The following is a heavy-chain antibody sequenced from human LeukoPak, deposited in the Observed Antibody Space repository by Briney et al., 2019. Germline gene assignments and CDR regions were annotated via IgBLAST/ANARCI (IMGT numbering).Heavy chain of an antibody. D-gene: IGHD2-21*02. Sequence: GGSLRLSCAASGFTFSSYAMSWVRQAPRKGLEWVSAISGSGGSTYYADSVKGRFTISRDNSKNTLYLQMNSLRAEDTAVYYCAKDQSKTKHIVVVTAYPFDYWGQGTLVTVSS. V-gene: IGHV3-23*01. CDR1: GFTFSSYA. J-gene: IGHJ4*02. CDR3: AKDQSKTKHIVVVTAYPFDY. CDR2: ISGSGGST.